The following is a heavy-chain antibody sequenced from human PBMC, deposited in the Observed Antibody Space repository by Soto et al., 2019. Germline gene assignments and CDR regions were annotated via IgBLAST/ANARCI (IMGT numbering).Heavy chain of an antibody. D-gene: IGHD7-27*01. Sequence: EVQLVESGGDLVKPGGSLRLSCVVSDLNFNNAWMNWVRQAPGKGLEWVGHIKSKGDGGTTDYAAPVKGRFIISRDDSKNTVYLQMNSLKIEDTAVYYCATPPGYWGSAPFDFWGQGTLVTVSS. J-gene: IGHJ4*02. CDR1: DLNFNNAW. CDR3: ATPPGYWGSAPFDF. CDR2: IKSKGDGGTT. V-gene: IGHV3-15*07.